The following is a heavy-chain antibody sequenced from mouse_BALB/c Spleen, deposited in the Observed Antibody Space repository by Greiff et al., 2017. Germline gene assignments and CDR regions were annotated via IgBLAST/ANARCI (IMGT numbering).Heavy chain of an antibody. Sequence: ESGPGILQPSQTLSLTCSFSGFSLSTSGMGVSWIRQPSGKGLEWLAHIYWDDDKRYNPSLKSRLTIAKDTSSNQVFLKITSVDTADTATYYCARRGYYGSSHGAMDYWGQGTSVTVSS. CDR1: GFSLSTSGMG. V-gene: IGHV8-12*01. D-gene: IGHD1-1*01. CDR2: IYWDDDK. J-gene: IGHJ4*01. CDR3: ARRGYYGSSHGAMDY.